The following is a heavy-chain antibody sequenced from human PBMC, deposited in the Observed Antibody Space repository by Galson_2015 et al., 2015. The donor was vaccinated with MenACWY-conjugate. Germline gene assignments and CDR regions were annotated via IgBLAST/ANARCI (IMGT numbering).Heavy chain of an antibody. V-gene: IGHV3-23*01. CDR2: VANGGLST. J-gene: IGHJ4*02. Sequence: LRLSCAASGFTFTTYAMFWFRQAPGQGLEWVSAVANGGLSTAYADSVRGRFTISRDNSKRILYLQMDSLRADDTAVYFCAKGERRHYDSSGFSEHWGQGSLITVSS. D-gene: IGHD3-22*01. CDR3: AKGERRHYDSSGFSEH. CDR1: GFTFTTYA.